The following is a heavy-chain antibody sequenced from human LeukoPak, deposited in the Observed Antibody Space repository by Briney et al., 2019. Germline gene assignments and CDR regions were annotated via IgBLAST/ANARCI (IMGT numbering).Heavy chain of an antibody. Sequence: SQTLSLTCTVSGASISSGDYYWRWIRQPPRKGLVRIGDIYNSGNTNYNPSLKSRVTMSVSTSKNQFSLSLSSVTAADTAVYYCARQTRYNYGPAFDFWGQGALVTVSS. V-gene: IGHV4-61*08. CDR3: ARQTRYNYGPAFDF. J-gene: IGHJ4*02. CDR1: GASISSGDYY. CDR2: IYNSGNT. D-gene: IGHD5-18*01.